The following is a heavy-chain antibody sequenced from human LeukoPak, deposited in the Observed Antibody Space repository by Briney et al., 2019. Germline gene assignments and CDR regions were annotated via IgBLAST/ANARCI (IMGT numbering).Heavy chain of an antibody. CDR1: GFTFSSYS. Sequence: GGSLRLSCAASGFTFSSYSMNWVRQAPGKGLEWVSSISSSSSYIYYADSVKGRFTIPRDNAKNSLYLQMNSLRAEDTAVYYCARDWVYYDILTGYLPPSGMDVWGQGTTVTVSS. CDR2: ISSSSSYI. D-gene: IGHD3-9*01. V-gene: IGHV3-21*01. J-gene: IGHJ6*02. CDR3: ARDWVYYDILTGYLPPSGMDV.